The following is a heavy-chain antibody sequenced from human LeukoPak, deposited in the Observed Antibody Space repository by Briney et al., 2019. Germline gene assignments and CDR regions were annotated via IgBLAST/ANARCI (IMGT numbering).Heavy chain of an antibody. Sequence: GGSLRLSCAASRFTFSNYGGNWVRQAPGKGREGFSYINSRSSTIYYADSVRGRFTISRDNAKNSLYLQMNSLKAEDTAIYYCAREVATPQAFDIWGQGTMVTVSS. CDR2: INSRSSTI. D-gene: IGHD5-12*01. CDR3: AREVATPQAFDI. CDR1: RFTFSNYG. V-gene: IGHV3-48*01. J-gene: IGHJ3*02.